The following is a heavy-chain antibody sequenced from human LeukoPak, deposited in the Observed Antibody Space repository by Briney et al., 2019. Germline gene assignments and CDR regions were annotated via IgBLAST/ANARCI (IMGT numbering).Heavy chain of an antibody. CDR2: INPSSGST. CDR3: ARVLGAHRYGSIDH. V-gene: IGHV1-46*01. CDR1: GYTFTTYY. Sequence: SVTVSCKASGYTFTTYYMHWVRQAPGQGLEWMGIINPSSGSTSYAQKFQGRVTMTRDTSTSTVYMELSSLRSEDTAIYYCARVLGAHRYGSIDHWGQGTLVTVSS. J-gene: IGHJ4*02. D-gene: IGHD5-18*01.